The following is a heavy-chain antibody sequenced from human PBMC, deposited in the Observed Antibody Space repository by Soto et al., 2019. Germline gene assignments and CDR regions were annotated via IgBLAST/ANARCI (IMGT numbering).Heavy chain of an antibody. D-gene: IGHD3-22*01. CDR1: GFTFSSYA. CDR3: AKARLGGNYYDSSGYAVRGGMDV. V-gene: IGHV3-23*01. J-gene: IGHJ6*02. Sequence: GGSLRVSCAASGFTFSSYAMSWVRQAPGKGLEWVSAISGSGGSTYYADSVKGRFTISRDNSKNTLYVQMNSLRAEDTAVYYCAKARLGGNYYDSSGYAVRGGMDVWGQGTTVTVS. CDR2: ISGSGGST.